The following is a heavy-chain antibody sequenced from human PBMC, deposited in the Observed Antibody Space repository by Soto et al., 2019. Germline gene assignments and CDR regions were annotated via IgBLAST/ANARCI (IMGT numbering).Heavy chain of an antibody. CDR1: GFTFSSYG. D-gene: IGHD3-9*01. Sequence: PWGSLRLSCAASGFTFSSYGMHWARQAPGKGLEWVAVIWYDGSNKYYADSVKGRFTISRDNSKNTLYLQMNSLRAEDTAVYYCARERGLRYFDWLYDFDYWGQGTLVTVSS. CDR2: IWYDGSNK. V-gene: IGHV3-33*01. J-gene: IGHJ4*02. CDR3: ARERGLRYFDWLYDFDY.